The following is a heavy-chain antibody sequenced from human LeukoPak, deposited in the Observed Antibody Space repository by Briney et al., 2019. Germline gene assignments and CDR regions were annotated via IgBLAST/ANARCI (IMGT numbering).Heavy chain of an antibody. CDR3: ARVGYCSSTSCYANYYYYMDV. J-gene: IGHJ6*03. Sequence: GGSLRLSCVVSGFTFRKYAMSWVRRAPGKGLEWVSAISASGGATYYADSVKGRFTISRDNSKNTVYVQINSLRAEDTAVYYCARVGYCSSTSCYANYYYYMDVWGKGTTVTVSS. CDR1: GFTFRKYA. V-gene: IGHV3-23*01. CDR2: ISASGGAT. D-gene: IGHD2-2*03.